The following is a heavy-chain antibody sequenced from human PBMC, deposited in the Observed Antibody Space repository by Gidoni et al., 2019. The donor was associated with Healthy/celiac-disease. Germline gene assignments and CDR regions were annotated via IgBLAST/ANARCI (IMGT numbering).Heavy chain of an antibody. V-gene: IGHV3-66*02. CDR1: GFTVSSKY. CDR3: ASAGGGSGSYYKYYFDY. CDR2: IYSGGST. Sequence: EVQLVESGGGLVQPGGSLRLFCAASGFTVSSKYMSWVRQAPGQGLEWVSVIYSGGSTYYADSVKGRFTISRDNSKNTLYLQMNSLRAEDTAVYYCASAGGGSGSYYKYYFDYWGQGTLVTVSS. J-gene: IGHJ4*02. D-gene: IGHD3-10*01.